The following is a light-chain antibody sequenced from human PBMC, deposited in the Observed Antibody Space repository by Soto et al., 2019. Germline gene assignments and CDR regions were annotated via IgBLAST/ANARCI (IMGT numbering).Light chain of an antibody. CDR1: QSISSY. J-gene: IGKJ2*01. CDR2: AAS. CDR3: QQTYSTPFT. V-gene: IGKV1-39*01. Sequence: DIQMTQSPSSLSASVGDRVTITCRASQSISSYLNWYHQKPGKAPKLLIYAASSLQSGVPSRFSGSGSATDFTLTIRSLQPEDFATFYCQQTYSTPFTFGQGTKVEIK.